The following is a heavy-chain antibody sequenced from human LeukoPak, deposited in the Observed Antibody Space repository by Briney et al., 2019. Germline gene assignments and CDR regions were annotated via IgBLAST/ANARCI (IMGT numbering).Heavy chain of an antibody. CDR1: GYTFTGYY. CDR2: INPNSGGT. V-gene: IGHV1-2*02. Sequence: GASVKVSCKASGYTFTGYYMHWVRQAPGQGLEWMGWINPNSGGTNYAQKFQGRVTMTRDTSISTAYMELSRLRSDDTALYYCARAPYSSSGSGYFDYWGQGTLVTVSS. D-gene: IGHD6-13*01. CDR3: ARAPYSSSGSGYFDY. J-gene: IGHJ4*02.